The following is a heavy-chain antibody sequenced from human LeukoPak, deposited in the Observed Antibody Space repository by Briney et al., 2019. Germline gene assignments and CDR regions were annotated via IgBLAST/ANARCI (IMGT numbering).Heavy chain of an antibody. Sequence: QSGGSLRLSCAASGFTVSSNYMSWVRQAPGKGLEWVSVIYSGGSTYYADSVKGRFTISRDSSKNTLYLQMNSLRAEDTAMYYCATKRWLQSDFDYWGQGTLVTVSS. V-gene: IGHV3-66*01. CDR1: GFTVSSNY. D-gene: IGHD5-24*01. CDR2: IYSGGST. J-gene: IGHJ4*02. CDR3: ATKRWLQSDFDY.